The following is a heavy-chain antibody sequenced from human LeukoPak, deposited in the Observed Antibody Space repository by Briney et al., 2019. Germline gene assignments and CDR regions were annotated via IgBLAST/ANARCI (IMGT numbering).Heavy chain of an antibody. CDR2: IYYSGST. D-gene: IGHD6-13*01. V-gene: IGHV4-59*01. CDR3: ARGAAAASWLSYYYMDV. CDR1: GGSISSYY. J-gene: IGHJ6*03. Sequence: PSETLSLTCTVSGGSISSYYWSWIRQPPGKGLEWIGYIYYSGSTNYNPSLKSRVTISVDTSKNQFSLKLSSVTAADTAVYYCARGAAAASWLSYYYMDVWGKGTTVTVSS.